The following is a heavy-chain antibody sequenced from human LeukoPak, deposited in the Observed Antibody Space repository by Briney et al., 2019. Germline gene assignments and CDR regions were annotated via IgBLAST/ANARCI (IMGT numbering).Heavy chain of an antibody. CDR3: ARYCSGGSCYYRRRGNWFDP. J-gene: IGHJ5*02. D-gene: IGHD2-15*01. CDR1: GGSFSGYY. CDR2: INHSGST. V-gene: IGHV4-34*01. Sequence: SETLSLTCAVYGGSFSGYYWSWIRQPPGKGLEWIGEINHSGSTNYNPSLKSRVTISVDTSKNQFSLKLSSVTAADTAVYYCARYCSGGSCYYRRRGNWFDPWGQGTLVTVSS.